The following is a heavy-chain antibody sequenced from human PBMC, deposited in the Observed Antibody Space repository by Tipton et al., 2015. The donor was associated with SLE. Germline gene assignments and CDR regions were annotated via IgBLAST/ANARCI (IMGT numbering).Heavy chain of an antibody. CDR3: ARETKWLRHFDY. CDR1: GGSISSSSYY. Sequence: TLSLTCTVSGGSISSSSYYWGWIRQPPGKGLEWIGEINHSGSTNYNPSLKSRVTISVDTSKNQFSLKLSSVTAADTAVYYCARETKWLRHFDYWGQGTLVTVSS. D-gene: IGHD5-12*01. J-gene: IGHJ4*02. CDR2: INHSGST. V-gene: IGHV4-39*07.